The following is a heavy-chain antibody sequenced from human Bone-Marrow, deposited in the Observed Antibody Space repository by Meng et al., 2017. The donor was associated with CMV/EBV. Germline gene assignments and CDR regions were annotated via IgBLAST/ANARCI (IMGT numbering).Heavy chain of an antibody. Sequence: GESLKISCSAPGFTFSSYWMPWVRQAPGKGLVWVPRINSDGSSTSYADSVKGRFTISRDKDKHSLYMQMTSLRAEDTAVYYCARARITRLGWFDPWGQGTLVTVSS. V-gene: IGHV3-74*01. J-gene: IGHJ5*02. CDR3: ARARITRLGWFDP. CDR1: GFTFSSYW. D-gene: IGHD3-3*01. CDR2: INSDGSST.